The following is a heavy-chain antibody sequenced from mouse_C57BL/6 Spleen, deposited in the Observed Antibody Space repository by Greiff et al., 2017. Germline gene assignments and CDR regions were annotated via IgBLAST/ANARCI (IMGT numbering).Heavy chain of an antibody. CDR2: IYPGDGDT. V-gene: IGHV1-80*01. Sequence: VQLQQSGAELVKPGASVKISCKASGYAFSSYWMNWVKPRPGKGLEWIGQIYPGDGDTNYNGKFTGKATLTADKSSSTAYMQLSSLTSEDSAVYFCARGNGDFDYWGQGTTLTVSS. CDR1: GYAFSSYW. CDR3: ARGNGDFDY. J-gene: IGHJ2*01.